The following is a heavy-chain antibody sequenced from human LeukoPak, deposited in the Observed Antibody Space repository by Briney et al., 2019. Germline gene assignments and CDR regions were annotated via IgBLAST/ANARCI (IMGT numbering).Heavy chain of an antibody. D-gene: IGHD3-10*02. Sequence: GGSLRLSCAVSGFTFDDYAMHWVRQVPGKGLEWVAGISWNSDTRGYVDSVKGRFTISRDNAKNSLYLQMNSLRAEDTAVYYCAELGITMIGGVWGKGTTVTISS. CDR1: GFTFDDYA. V-gene: IGHV3-9*01. CDR3: AELGITMIGGV. CDR2: ISWNSDTR. J-gene: IGHJ6*04.